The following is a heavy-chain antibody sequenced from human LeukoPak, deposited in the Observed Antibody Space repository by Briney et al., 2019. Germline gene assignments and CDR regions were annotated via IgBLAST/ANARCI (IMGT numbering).Heavy chain of an antibody. Sequence: PGGSLRLSCAASGFTFSSYGMSWIRQPPGKGLEWIGEINHSGSTNYNPSLKSRVTISVDTSKNQFSLKLSSVTAADTAVYYCARGLGNYYDSSGYTRVDTKKYCFDYWGQGTLVTVSS. CDR2: INHSGST. J-gene: IGHJ4*02. D-gene: IGHD3-22*01. V-gene: IGHV4-34*01. CDR3: ARGLGNYYDSSGYTRVDTKKYCFDY. CDR1: GFTFSSYG.